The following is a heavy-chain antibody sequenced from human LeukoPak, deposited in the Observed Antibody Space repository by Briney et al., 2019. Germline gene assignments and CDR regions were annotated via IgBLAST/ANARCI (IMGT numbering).Heavy chain of an antibody. CDR2: ISGSGGST. CDR3: AKADTFYYYMDV. J-gene: IGHJ6*03. CDR1: GFTFSSYA. D-gene: IGHD2/OR15-2a*01. V-gene: IGHV3-23*01. Sequence: GGSLRLSCAASGFTFSSYAMSWVRQAPGKGLERVSAISGSGGSTYYADSVKGRFTISRDNSKNTLYLQMNSLRAEDTAVYYCAKADTFYYYMDVWGKGTTVTVSS.